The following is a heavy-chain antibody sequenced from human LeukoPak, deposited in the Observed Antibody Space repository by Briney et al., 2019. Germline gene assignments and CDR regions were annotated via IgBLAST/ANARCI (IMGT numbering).Heavy chain of an antibody. D-gene: IGHD4-17*01. CDR1: GGSISSGGYS. CDR3: ARGTVTNPRWFDP. Sequence: PSQTLSLTCAVSGGSISSGGYSWSWIRQPPGKGLEWIGYIYHSGSTYYNPSLKSRVTISVDRSKNQFSLKLSSVTAADTAVYYCARGTVTNPRWFDPWGQGTLVTVSS. V-gene: IGHV4-30-2*01. J-gene: IGHJ5*02. CDR2: IYHSGST.